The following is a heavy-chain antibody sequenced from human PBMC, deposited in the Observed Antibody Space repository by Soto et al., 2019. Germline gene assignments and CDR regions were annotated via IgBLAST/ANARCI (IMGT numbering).Heavy chain of an antibody. CDR2: INAGNGNT. Sequence: QVQLVQSGAEEKKPGASVKVSCKASGYTFTSYAMHWVRQAPGQRLEWMGWINAGNGNTKYSQKFQGRVTITRDTSASTAYMELSSLRSEDTAVYYCARQGPSGYDFWGVDYWGQGTLVTVSS. J-gene: IGHJ4*02. CDR3: ARQGPSGYDFWGVDY. D-gene: IGHD5-12*01. V-gene: IGHV1-3*05. CDR1: GYTFTSYA.